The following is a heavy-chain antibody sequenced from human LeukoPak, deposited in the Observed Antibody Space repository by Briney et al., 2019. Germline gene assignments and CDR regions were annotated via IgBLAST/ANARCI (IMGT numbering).Heavy chain of an antibody. CDR3: ARLLPGSSRYFFDY. D-gene: IGHD6-13*01. V-gene: IGHV4-39*01. CDR1: GGSISNSNYY. Sequence: SETLSLTCTVSGGSISNSNYYWVWSRQPPGKGLKWIGSIYDSGATYYNPSLESRLTMSVDTSTNQFSLKLSAVTAADTAVYHCARLLPGSSRYFFDYWGQGTLVTVSS. J-gene: IGHJ4*02. CDR2: IYDSGAT.